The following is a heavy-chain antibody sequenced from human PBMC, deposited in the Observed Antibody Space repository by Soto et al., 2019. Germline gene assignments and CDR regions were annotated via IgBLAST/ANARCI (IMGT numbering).Heavy chain of an antibody. CDR2: ISPDGSNR. J-gene: IGHJ6*02. D-gene: IGHD3-3*01. Sequence: PGGSLRLSCAASGFRFSSYGMHWVRQAPGKGLEWVALISPDGSNREYADSVKGRFTISRDNSKNTLYLHMNILRAEDTAVYYCARDRYSYYDFWSGSLPYYYFGMDVWGQGTTVTVSS. CDR1: GFRFSSYG. CDR3: ARDRYSYYDFWSGSLPYYYFGMDV. V-gene: IGHV3-30*03.